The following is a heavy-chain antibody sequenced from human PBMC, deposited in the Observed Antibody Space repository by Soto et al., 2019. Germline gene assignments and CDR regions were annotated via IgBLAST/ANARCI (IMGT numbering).Heavy chain of an antibody. D-gene: IGHD6-6*01. CDR3: ARWYSSSSGLDY. CDR2: ISSSGSTI. J-gene: IGHJ4*02. CDR1: GFTFSDYY. Sequence: GRSVRLSCAASGFTFSDYYMSWIRQAPGKGLEWVSYISSSGSTIYYADSVKGRFTISRDNAKNSLYLQMNSLRAEDTAVYYCARWYSSSSGLDYWGQGTLVTVSS. V-gene: IGHV3-11*01.